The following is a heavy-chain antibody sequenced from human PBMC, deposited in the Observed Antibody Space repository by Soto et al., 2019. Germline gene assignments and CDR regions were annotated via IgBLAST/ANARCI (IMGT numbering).Heavy chain of an antibody. D-gene: IGHD3-22*01. CDR3: ARLGGYYQAFDQ. Sequence: PSETLSLTCTVSGGSISSDDYYWSWIRQPPGKALEWIGFIYYSGSTTYHPSLKSRVTISVDTSKNQFSLNLTSVTAADTAVYYCARLGGYYQAFDQWGQGSLVTVSS. V-gene: IGHV4-30-4*01. CDR2: IYYSGST. CDR1: GGSISSDDYY. J-gene: IGHJ4*02.